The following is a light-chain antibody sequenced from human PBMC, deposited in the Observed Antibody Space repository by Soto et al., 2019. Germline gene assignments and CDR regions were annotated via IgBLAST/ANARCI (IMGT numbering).Light chain of an antibody. J-gene: IGKJ1*01. CDR2: WAS. CDR3: QQYYRTRWT. V-gene: IGKV4-1*01. CDR1: QSVLYSSNNKNY. Sequence: DIVMTQSPDSLAGSLGERATINCKSSQSVLYSSNNKNYLAWYQQKPGQPPKLLLYWASTRESGVPDRFSGRGSGTDFTLTISSLQAEDVAVYYCQQYYRTRWTFGQGTKVEIK.